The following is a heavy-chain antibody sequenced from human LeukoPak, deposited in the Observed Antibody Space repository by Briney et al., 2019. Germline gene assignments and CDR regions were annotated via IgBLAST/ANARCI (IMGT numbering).Heavy chain of an antibody. V-gene: IGHV3-30*18. CDR1: GFTFSGYG. D-gene: IGHD6-19*01. CDR2: ISYDGSNK. CDR3: AKMQWLATNYY. J-gene: IGHJ4*02. Sequence: GRSLRLSCAASGFTFSGYGMHWVRQAPGKGLEWVAVISYDGSNKFYADSVKGRFTVSRDNSKNTLYLQMNSLRVEDTAVYYSAKMQWLATNYYWGQGTLVTVSS.